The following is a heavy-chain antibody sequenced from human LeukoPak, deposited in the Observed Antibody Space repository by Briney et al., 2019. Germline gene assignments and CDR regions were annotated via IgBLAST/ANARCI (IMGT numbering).Heavy chain of an antibody. V-gene: IGHV3-7*01. Sequence: GGSLRLSCAASGFSFSNSWMIKVRQATGEGVEWVANMKPDGSEKYYVDSVKGRFTISRDNAKKSPYLQMNNLRAEDTAVYYCARPRWGDWGQGTLVTVSS. D-gene: IGHD3-16*01. CDR3: ARPRWGD. CDR1: GFSFSNSW. CDR2: MKPDGSEK. J-gene: IGHJ4*02.